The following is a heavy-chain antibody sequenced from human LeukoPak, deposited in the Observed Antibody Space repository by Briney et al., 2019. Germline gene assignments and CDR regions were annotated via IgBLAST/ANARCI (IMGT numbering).Heavy chain of an antibody. V-gene: IGHV4-38-2*02. D-gene: IGHD2-15*01. CDR3: ARGGRWWPQYYYYYYMDV. CDR2: IYHSGNT. Sequence: PSQTLSLTCTVSNYSLSSGYYWGWIRQPPGKGLEWIGNIYHSGNTNYNPSLKSRVTISVDTSKNHFSLKLSSVTAADTAVYYCARGGRWWPQYYYYYYMDVWGKGTGFSVS. CDR1: NYSLSSGYY. J-gene: IGHJ6*03.